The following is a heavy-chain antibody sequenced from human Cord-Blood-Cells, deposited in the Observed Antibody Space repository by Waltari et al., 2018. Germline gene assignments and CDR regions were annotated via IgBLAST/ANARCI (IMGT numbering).Heavy chain of an antibody. J-gene: IGHJ6*02. CDR2: IYHSGST. CDR1: GYSISSGYY. Sequence: QVQLQESGPGLVKPSETLSLTCAVSGYSISSGYYWGWIRQPPGKGLEWIGSIYHSGSTYYNPSLKKRVTISVETSKNQFSLKLSSVTAADTAVYYCARDSGTAAGTGYYYGMDVWGQGTTVTVSS. V-gene: IGHV4-38-2*01. D-gene: IGHD6-13*01. CDR3: ARDSGTAAGTGYYYGMDV.